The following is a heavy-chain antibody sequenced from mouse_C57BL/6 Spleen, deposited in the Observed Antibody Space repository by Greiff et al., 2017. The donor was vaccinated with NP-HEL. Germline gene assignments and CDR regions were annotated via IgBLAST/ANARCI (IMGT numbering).Heavy chain of an antibody. CDR3: ARDSSTLWDGGFAY. CDR2: SRNKANDYTT. J-gene: IGHJ3*01. D-gene: IGHD4-1*01. Sequence: EVKLVESGGGLVQSGRSLRLSCATSGFTFSDFYMEWVRQAPGKGLEWIAASRNKANDYTTEYSASVKGRFIVSRDTSQSILYLQMNALRAEDTAIYYCARDSSTLWDGGFAYWGQGTLVTVSA. V-gene: IGHV7-1*01. CDR1: GFTFSDFY.